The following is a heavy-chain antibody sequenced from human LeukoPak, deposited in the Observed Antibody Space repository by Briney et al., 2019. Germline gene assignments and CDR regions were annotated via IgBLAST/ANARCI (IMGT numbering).Heavy chain of an antibody. CDR2: IIPILGIA. J-gene: IGHJ3*02. CDR3: ARAGGDGYNTDAFDI. Sequence: SVKVSCKASGGTFSSYAISWVRQAPGQGLEWMGRIIPILGIANYARKFQGRVTITADKSTSTAYMELSSLRSEDTAVYYCARAGGDGYNTDAFDIWGQGTMVTVSS. D-gene: IGHD5-24*01. V-gene: IGHV1-69*04. CDR1: GGTFSSYA.